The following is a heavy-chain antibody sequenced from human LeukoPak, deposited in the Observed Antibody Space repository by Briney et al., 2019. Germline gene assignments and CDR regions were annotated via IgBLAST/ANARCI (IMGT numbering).Heavy chain of an antibody. D-gene: IGHD3-16*02. Sequence: GGSLRLSCAASGFTFSSYWMSWVRQAPGKGLEWVANIKQDGSEKYYVDSVKGRFTISRDNAKNSLYLQMNSLRAEDTAVYYCARVMIMFGGVIVVFDYWGQGTLVTVSS. CDR1: GFTFSSYW. CDR3: ARVMIMFGGVIVVFDY. CDR2: IKQDGSEK. V-gene: IGHV3-7*01. J-gene: IGHJ4*02.